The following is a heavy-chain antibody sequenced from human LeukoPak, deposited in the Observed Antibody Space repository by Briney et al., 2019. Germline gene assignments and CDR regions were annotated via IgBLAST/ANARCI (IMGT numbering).Heavy chain of an antibody. J-gene: IGHJ4*02. V-gene: IGHV3-11*04. CDR2: ISSSGSTI. Sequence: PGGSLRLSCAASGFTFSDYYMSWIRQAPGKGLEWVSYISSSGSTIYYADSVKGRFTISRDNAKNTVYLQMNSLRAEDTAVYFCASNPGGGYFDSWGQGILVTVSS. D-gene: IGHD3-10*01. CDR3: ASNPGGGYFDS. CDR1: GFTFSDYY.